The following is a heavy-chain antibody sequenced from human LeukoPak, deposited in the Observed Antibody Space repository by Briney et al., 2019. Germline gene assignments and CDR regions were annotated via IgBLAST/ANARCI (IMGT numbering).Heavy chain of an antibody. CDR2: INPNNGAT. V-gene: IGHV1-2*02. D-gene: IGHD2-2*01. Sequence: GASVKVSCKAFGYTFTDYYIHWVRQAPGQGLEWMGWINPNNGATNYAQKFQGRVTMTRDTSISTAYMDLSRLRSDDTAVYYCARRVCSSTSCYGPDYWGQGTLVTVSS. J-gene: IGHJ4*02. CDR1: GYTFTDYY. CDR3: ARRVCSSTSCYGPDY.